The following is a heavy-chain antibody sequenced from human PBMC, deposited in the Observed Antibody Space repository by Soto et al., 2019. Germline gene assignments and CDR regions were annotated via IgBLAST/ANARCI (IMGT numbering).Heavy chain of an antibody. J-gene: IGHJ4*02. CDR1: EFTFSNYA. CDR3: AKETHYDSSGYYLFDY. D-gene: IGHD3-22*01. V-gene: IGHV3-23*01. Sequence: EVQLLESGGGLVQPGGSLRLSCAASEFTFSNYAMTWVRQAPGKGLEGVSTISGGGGSAYYADSVKGRFTISRDNSKNTLYLQINGLRAEDTALYFCAKETHYDSSGYYLFDYWGQGTLVTVSS. CDR2: ISGGGGSA.